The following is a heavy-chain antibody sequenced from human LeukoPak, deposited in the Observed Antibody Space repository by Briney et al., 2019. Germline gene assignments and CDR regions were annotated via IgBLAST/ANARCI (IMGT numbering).Heavy chain of an antibody. CDR1: GYTSTNYI. Sequence: GASVKVSCKASGYTSTNYIMQWVRQAPGQSLEWMGRINTGNGDTQSSQRFQGRVTFTRDTSASTPYMELSSLRSDDTAVFYCVESSGRYHYWGQGTLVTVSS. CDR3: VESSGRYHY. V-gene: IGHV1-3*04. J-gene: IGHJ4*02. D-gene: IGHD1-26*01. CDR2: INTGNGDT.